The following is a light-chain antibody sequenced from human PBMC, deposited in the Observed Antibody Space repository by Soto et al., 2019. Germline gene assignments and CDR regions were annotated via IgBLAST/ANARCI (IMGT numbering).Light chain of an antibody. CDR2: SAS. V-gene: IGKV3-15*01. J-gene: IGKJ1*01. CDR3: QQYNNWPRGT. Sequence: ETVMTQSPATLSVSPGERATLSCRASQSVSYNLAWYQQKPGQAPSLLIYSASTRATNIPARFSGSGSGTEFTLTIGSLQSEDFALYFRQQYNNWPRGTFGQGTKVEIK. CDR1: QSVSYN.